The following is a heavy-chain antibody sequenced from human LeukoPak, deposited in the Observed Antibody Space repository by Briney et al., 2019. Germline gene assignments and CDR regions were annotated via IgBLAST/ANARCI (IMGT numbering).Heavy chain of an antibody. CDR3: AKDRPSYYDFWSGYRY. Sequence: PGGPLRLSCAASGFTFSSYAMSWVRQAPGKGLEWVSAISGSGGSTYYADSVKGRFTISRDNSKNTLYLQMNSLRAEDTAVYYCAKDRPSYYDFWSGYRYWGQGTLVTVSS. CDR1: GFTFSSYA. V-gene: IGHV3-23*01. J-gene: IGHJ4*02. D-gene: IGHD3-3*01. CDR2: ISGSGGST.